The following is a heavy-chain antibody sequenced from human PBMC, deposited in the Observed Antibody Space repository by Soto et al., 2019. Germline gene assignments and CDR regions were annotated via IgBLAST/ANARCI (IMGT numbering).Heavy chain of an antibody. CDR1: GYSCTNYW. J-gene: IGHJ6*02. V-gene: IGHV5-51*01. CDR2: IYPGESDT. CDR3: ARHDLRVPQLVLAGMDV. Sequence: ESLRVSWKGSGYSCTNYWIRWVRQMPGKGLEWIGIIYPGESDTKYSPSFQGQVTISADKSISTAYMQWSSLKASDTAMYYCARHDLRVPQLVLAGMDVWGQGTTVTVLL. D-gene: IGHD6-13*01.